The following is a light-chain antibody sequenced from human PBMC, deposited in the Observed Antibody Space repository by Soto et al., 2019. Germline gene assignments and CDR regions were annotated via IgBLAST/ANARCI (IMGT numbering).Light chain of an antibody. Sequence: ETVLTQSPGTLSLSPGERATLSCRASQSVSSNSLAWFQQKSGQAPRLLIYGASSRATGIPDRFSASGSGTDFTLTISRLEPEDFAVYYCQQYGSSPRTFGQGTKVEIK. CDR3: QQYGSSPRT. J-gene: IGKJ1*01. CDR1: QSVSSNS. CDR2: GAS. V-gene: IGKV3-20*01.